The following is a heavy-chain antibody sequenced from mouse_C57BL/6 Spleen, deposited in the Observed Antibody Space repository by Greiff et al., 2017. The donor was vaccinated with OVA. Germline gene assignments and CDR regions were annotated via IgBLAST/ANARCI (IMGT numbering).Heavy chain of an antibody. Sequence: EVQLHQSGPELVKPGASVKISCKASGYSFTGYYMNWVKQSPEKSLEWIGEINPSTGGTTYNQKFKAKATLTVDKSSSTAYMQLKSLTSEDSAVYYCARSTGYAMDYWGQGTSVTVSS. V-gene: IGHV1-42*01. CDR3: ARSTGYAMDY. J-gene: IGHJ4*01. CDR2: INPSTGGT. CDR1: GYSFTGYY.